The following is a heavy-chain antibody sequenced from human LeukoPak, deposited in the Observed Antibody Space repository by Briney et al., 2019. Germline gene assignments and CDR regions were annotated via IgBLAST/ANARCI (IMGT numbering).Heavy chain of an antibody. CDR1: GFNFSSYT. J-gene: IGHJ4*02. CDR3: ASFAPPTRGLRPSSDY. CDR2: ISHSSGTI. V-gene: IGHV3-48*01. D-gene: IGHD4-17*01. Sequence: GGSLRLSCAASGFNFSSYTMSWFRQAPGKGLEWVSYISHSSGTIYYADSVKGRFTISRDNAKNSLYLQMNSLRAEDTAVYYCASFAPPTRGLRPSSDYWGQGTLVTVSS.